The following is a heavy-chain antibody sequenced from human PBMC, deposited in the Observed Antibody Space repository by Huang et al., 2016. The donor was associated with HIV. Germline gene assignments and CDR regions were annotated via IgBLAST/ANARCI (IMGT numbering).Heavy chain of an antibody. J-gene: IGHJ4*02. CDR3: AREKAADSAWYGVYYFDY. V-gene: IGHV4-34*01. D-gene: IGHD6-19*01. Sequence: QVQLRQWGAGLVKPSETLSLTCAVSGGSFSGYYWTWIRQSPGKGLEWIGEINHIGKTNYQPSLKSRVTMSKATAKNQFSLQLTSVSAADTGVYFCAREKAADSAWYGVYYFDYWGEGALVTVTS. CDR1: GGSFSGYY. CDR2: INHIGKT.